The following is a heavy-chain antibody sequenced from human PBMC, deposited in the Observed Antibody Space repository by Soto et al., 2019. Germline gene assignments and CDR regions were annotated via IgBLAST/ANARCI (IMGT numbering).Heavy chain of an antibody. D-gene: IGHD3-3*01. J-gene: IGHJ5*02. Sequence: SETLSLTCDVYGGSFSGYIWTWIRQTPGKGLQWIGQINHSGSANYNPSLKSRVTISVHTSNSQFSLELSSVTAADTAVYYCGRGLITGSQYWGGCYYFDPGGQGTQVTVSS. V-gene: IGHV4-34*01. CDR1: GGSFSGYI. CDR2: INHSGSA. CDR3: GRGLITGSQYWGGCYYFDP.